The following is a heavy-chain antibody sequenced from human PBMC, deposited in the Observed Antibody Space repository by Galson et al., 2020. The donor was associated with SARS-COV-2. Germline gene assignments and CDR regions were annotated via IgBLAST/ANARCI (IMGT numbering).Heavy chain of an antibody. Sequence: ETSETLSLTCSVSDVSMTSYYWSWIRQPPGKGLEWIVYISYSGSTNYNPSLRSRVTILVDLSKNQFSLKLSSVTAADTAVYYCARDPAPLYGDNYYYGMDVWGRGTTVTVSS. J-gene: IGHJ6*02. CDR2: ISYSGST. CDR3: ARDPAPLYGDNYYYGMDV. D-gene: IGHD4-17*01. V-gene: IGHV4-59*01. CDR1: DVSMTSYY.